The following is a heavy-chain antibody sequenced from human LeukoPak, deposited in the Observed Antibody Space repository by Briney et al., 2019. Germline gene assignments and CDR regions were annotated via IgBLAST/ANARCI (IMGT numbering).Heavy chain of an antibody. CDR3: ASLEGGYETRYYYYMDV. CDR2: IIPIFGTA. CDR1: GGTFSSYA. D-gene: IGHD5-12*01. V-gene: IGHV1-69*13. J-gene: IGHJ6*03. Sequence: ASVKVSCKASGGTFSSYAISWVRQAPGQGLEWMGGIIPIFGTANYAQKFQGRVTITADESTSTAYMELSSLRSEDTAVYYCASLEGGYETRYYYYMDVWGKGTTVIVSS.